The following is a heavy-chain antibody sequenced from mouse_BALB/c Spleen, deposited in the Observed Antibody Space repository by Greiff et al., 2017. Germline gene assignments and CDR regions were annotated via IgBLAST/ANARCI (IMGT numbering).Heavy chain of an antibody. CDR1: GYTFTSYW. CDR3: ARGAASYSLDY. CDR2: IYPGDGDT. Sequence: VKLQESGAELARPGASVKLSCKASGYTFTSYWMQWVKQRPGQGLEWIGAIYPGDGDTRYTQKFKGKATLTADKSSSTAYMQLSSLASEDSAVYYCARGAASYSLDYWGQGTSVTVSS. J-gene: IGHJ4*01. V-gene: IGHV1-87*01. D-gene: IGHD6-1*01.